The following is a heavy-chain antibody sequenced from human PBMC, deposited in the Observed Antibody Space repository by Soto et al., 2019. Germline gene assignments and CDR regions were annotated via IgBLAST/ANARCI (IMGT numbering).Heavy chain of an antibody. V-gene: IGHV1-18*01. D-gene: IGHD3-10*01. Sequence: QVQLVQSGGELKKPGASVKVSCKASGYTFTNYGISWVRQAPGQGLEWMGWINVYNGNTKYAQKVQARVTMTTDTSTSTAYMELRRLRSADTAVYYCARGVGSGSYYNQYHWFDPWGQGTLVTVSS. CDR2: INVYNGNT. J-gene: IGHJ5*02. CDR3: ARGVGSGSYYNQYHWFDP. CDR1: GYTFTNYG.